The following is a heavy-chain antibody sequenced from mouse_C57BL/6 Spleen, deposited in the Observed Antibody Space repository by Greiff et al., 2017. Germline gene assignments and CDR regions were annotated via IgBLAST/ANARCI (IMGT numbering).Heavy chain of an antibody. D-gene: IGHD1-1*01. CDR3: ARDYYGSSDY. V-gene: IGHV1-72*01. CDR2: IDPNSGGT. Sequence: LQQPGAELVKPGASVQLSCKASGYTFTSSWMHWVKQRPGRGLEGIGRIDPNSGGTKYNEKFKSKATLTVDKPSSTAYMQLSSLTSEDSAVYYCARDYYGSSDYWGQGTTLTVSS. J-gene: IGHJ2*01. CDR1: GYTFTSSW.